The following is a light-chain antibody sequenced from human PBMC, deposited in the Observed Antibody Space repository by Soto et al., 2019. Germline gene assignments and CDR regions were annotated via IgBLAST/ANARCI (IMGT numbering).Light chain of an antibody. Sequence: QSALTQPPSASGSPGQSVTISCTGTSSDVGGYNYVSWYQQHPGTAPKLLIYRNNQRPSGVPDRFSGSKSGTSASLAISGLRSEDEADYYCAAWDDSLSRSVVFGGGTKVTVL. CDR2: RNN. J-gene: IGLJ2*01. CDR3: AAWDDSLSRSVV. V-gene: IGLV1-47*01. CDR1: SSDVGGYNY.